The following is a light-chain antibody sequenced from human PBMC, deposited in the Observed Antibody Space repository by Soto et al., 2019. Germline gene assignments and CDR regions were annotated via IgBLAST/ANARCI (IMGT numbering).Light chain of an antibody. CDR3: QHYDSYSEA. CDR2: KAS. V-gene: IGKV1-5*03. CDR1: QTISSW. J-gene: IGKJ1*01. Sequence: DIQMTQSPSTLSGSVGDSVTITCRARQTISSWLAWSQQKPGKAPKRLIYKASTLKSGVPSRFSGSGSGTEFTLTISSLQPDDFATYYCQHYDSYSEAFGQGTKVELK.